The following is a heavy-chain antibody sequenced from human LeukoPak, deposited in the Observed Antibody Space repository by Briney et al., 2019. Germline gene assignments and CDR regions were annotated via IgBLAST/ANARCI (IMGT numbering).Heavy chain of an antibody. V-gene: IGHV3-7*03. D-gene: IGHD2-2*02. CDR2: IKQDGSEK. CDR1: GFTFSSYW. Sequence: GGSLRLSCAASGFTFSSYWMCWVRQAPGKGLEWVANIKQDGSEKYYVDSVKGRFTISRDNAKNSLYLQMNSLRAEDTAVYYCARGVGFSGYCSSTSCYTLGWFDPRGQGTLVTVSS. J-gene: IGHJ5*02. CDR3: ARGVGFSGYCSSTSCYTLGWFDP.